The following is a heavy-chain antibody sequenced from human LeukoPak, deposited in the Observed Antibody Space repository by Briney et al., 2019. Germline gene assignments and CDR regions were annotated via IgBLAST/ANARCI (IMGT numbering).Heavy chain of an antibody. CDR3: AAVLDASPPEKPGIAVAGTDY. CDR1: GGTFSSYA. D-gene: IGHD6-19*01. V-gene: IGHV1-69*04. Sequence: ASVKVSCKASGGTFSSYAISWVRQAPGQGLEWMGRIIPILGIANYAQKFQGRVTITADKSTSTAYMELSSLRSEDTAVYYCAAVLDASPPEKPGIAVAGTDYWGQGTLVTVSS. CDR2: IIPILGIA. J-gene: IGHJ4*02.